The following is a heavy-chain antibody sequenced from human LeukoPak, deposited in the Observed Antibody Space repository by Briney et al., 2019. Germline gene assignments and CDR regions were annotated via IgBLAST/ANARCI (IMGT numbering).Heavy chain of an antibody. Sequence: GGSLRLSCAASGFTFSIYWMTWVRQAPGKGLEWVASIKQDGSEKYYVDSVEGRFTISRDNAKNSLYLQMNTLRDEDTALYYCARALRLSTGRYSPFDYWGQGTLVTVSS. V-gene: IGHV3-7*01. CDR1: GFTFSIYW. CDR2: IKQDGSEK. CDR3: ARALRLSTGRYSPFDY. J-gene: IGHJ4*02. D-gene: IGHD2/OR15-2a*01.